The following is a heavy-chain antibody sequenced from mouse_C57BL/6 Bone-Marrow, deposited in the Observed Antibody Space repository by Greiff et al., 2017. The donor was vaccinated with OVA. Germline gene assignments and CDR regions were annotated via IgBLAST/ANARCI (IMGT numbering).Heavy chain of an antibody. CDR3: ARRGDYDVDYAMDY. Sequence: EVQGVESGGGLVQPGGSLKLSCAASGFTFSDYYMYWVRQTPEKRLEWVAYISNGGGSTYYPDTVKGRFTISRDNAKNTLYLQMSRLKAEDTAMYYCARRGDYDVDYAMDYWGQGTSVTVSS. CDR2: ISNGGGST. D-gene: IGHD2-4*01. J-gene: IGHJ4*01. CDR1: GFTFSDYY. V-gene: IGHV5-12*01.